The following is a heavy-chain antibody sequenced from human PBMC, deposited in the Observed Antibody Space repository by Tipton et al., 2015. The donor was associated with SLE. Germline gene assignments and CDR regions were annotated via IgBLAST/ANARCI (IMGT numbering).Heavy chain of an antibody. Sequence: TLSLTCAVSGGSISSGGYSWSWIRQTPGEGLEWIGEINHTGGTNYNPSLESRVTMSVDTSKNQFSLKLSSVTAADTAMYYCVRERKYVVRFRELVAPDLWGQGTAITVSS. J-gene: IGHJ3*01. CDR1: GGSISSGGYS. D-gene: IGHD1-26*01. CDR3: VRERKYVVRFRELVAPDL. CDR2: INHTGGT. V-gene: IGHV4-30-2*01.